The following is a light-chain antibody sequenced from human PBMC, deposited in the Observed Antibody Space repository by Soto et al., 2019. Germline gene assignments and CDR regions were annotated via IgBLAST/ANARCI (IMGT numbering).Light chain of an antibody. J-gene: IGKJ4*01. Sequence: EIVLTQSPGTLSLSPGERATLSCRASRSVGNNYLAWYQQTPGQAPNLLIYDASSRAAGIPDRFSGSGSGTDFTLTITRLEPEDSAMYYCQQYAYSPLNFGGGTKVEIK. CDR3: QQYAYSPLN. CDR2: DAS. CDR1: RSVGNNY. V-gene: IGKV3-20*01.